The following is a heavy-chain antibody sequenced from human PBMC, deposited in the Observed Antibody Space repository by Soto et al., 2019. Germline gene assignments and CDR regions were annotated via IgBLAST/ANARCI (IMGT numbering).Heavy chain of an antibody. V-gene: IGHV3-23*01. CDR3: AKDETYYYYYMDV. Sequence: EVQLLESGGGLVQPGGSLRLSCAASGFTFSSYAMSWVRQAPGKGLEWVSGISGSGGSTYYADSVKGRFTIPRDNTNNTRYLQMSSLRAGDTAVYYCAKDETYYYYYMDVWGKETTVTVCS. CDR2: ISGSGGST. J-gene: IGHJ6*03. CDR1: GFTFSSYA.